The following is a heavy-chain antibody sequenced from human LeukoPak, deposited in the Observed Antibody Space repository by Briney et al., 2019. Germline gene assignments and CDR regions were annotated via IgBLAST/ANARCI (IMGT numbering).Heavy chain of an antibody. D-gene: IGHD5-18*01. J-gene: IGHJ4*02. Sequence: GGSLRLSCAASGFTFDDHGMHWVRQAPGKGLEWVSGISWSSGIIGYADSVEGRFTISRDNAKNSLYLQMNSLRAEDTAVYYCAKDLNKDSYGLDYWGQGTLVTVSS. CDR2: ISWSSGII. V-gene: IGHV3-9*01. CDR1: GFTFDDHG. CDR3: AKDLNKDSYGLDY.